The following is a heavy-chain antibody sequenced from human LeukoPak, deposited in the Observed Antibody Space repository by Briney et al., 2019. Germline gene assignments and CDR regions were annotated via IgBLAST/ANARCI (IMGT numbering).Heavy chain of an antibody. CDR3: ARAAAGTISVGDDAFDI. CDR1: GYTFTSYY. V-gene: IGHV1-46*01. Sequence: ASVKVSCKASGYTFTSYYMHWVRQAPGQGLEWMGIINPSGGSTSYAQKFQGRVTMTRDTSTSTVYMELSSLRSEDTAVYYCARAAAGTISVGDDAFDIWGQGTMVTVSS. CDR2: INPSGGST. D-gene: IGHD6-13*01. J-gene: IGHJ3*02.